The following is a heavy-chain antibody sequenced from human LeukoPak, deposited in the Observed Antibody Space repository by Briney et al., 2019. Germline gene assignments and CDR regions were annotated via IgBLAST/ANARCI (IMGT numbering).Heavy chain of an antibody. CDR3: ARRLDSSNWYTQGY. V-gene: IGHV3-21*04. Sequence: PGGSLRLSCAASGFTFSSYSMNWVRQAPGKGLEWVSSFSSSSSYIYYADSVKGRFTISRDNAKNSLYLQMNSLRAEDTAVYYCARRLDSSNWYTQGYWGQGALVTVSS. CDR1: GFTFSSYS. D-gene: IGHD6-13*01. CDR2: FSSSSSYI. J-gene: IGHJ4*02.